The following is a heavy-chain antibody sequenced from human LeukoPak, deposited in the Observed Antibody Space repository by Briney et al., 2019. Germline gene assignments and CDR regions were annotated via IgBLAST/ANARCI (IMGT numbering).Heavy chain of an antibody. CDR3: ARRGDSSTWYGNNWFDP. D-gene: IGHD6-13*01. Sequence: RASVKVSCKASGYTFTSYGISWVRQAPGQGLEWMGWISAYNGNTNYAQKFQGRVTMTRDTSTSTVYMELSSLRSEDTAVYYCARRGDSSTWYGNNWFDPWGQGTLVTVSS. CDR2: ISAYNGNT. J-gene: IGHJ5*02. V-gene: IGHV1-18*01. CDR1: GYTFTSYG.